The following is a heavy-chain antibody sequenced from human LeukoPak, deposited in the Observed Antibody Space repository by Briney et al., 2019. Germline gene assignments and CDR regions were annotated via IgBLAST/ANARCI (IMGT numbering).Heavy chain of an antibody. D-gene: IGHD6-19*01. CDR2: ISAYNGNT. CDR3: VTAAGTYFDY. CDR1: GYTFTSYG. Sequence: ASVKGSCKASGYTFTSYGISWVRQAPGQGLEWMGWISAYNGNTNYAQKLQGRVTMTTDTSTSTAYVELRSLRSDDTAVYYCVTAAGTYFDYWGQGTLVTVSS. J-gene: IGHJ4*02. V-gene: IGHV1-18*04.